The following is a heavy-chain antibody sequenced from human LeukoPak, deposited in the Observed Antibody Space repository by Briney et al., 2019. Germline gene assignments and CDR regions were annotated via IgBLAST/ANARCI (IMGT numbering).Heavy chain of an antibody. V-gene: IGHV4-59*01. J-gene: IGHJ6*03. CDR1: GDSFTNYY. Sequence: SETLSLTCSISGDSFTNYYWSWIRQPPGKGLEWIGYIYYSGSTNYSPSLRSRVTISVDTSNKKVSLTLSTVTAADTAMYYCARGDYYYMDVWDKGTTVIVSS. CDR3: ARGDYYYMDV. CDR2: IYYSGST.